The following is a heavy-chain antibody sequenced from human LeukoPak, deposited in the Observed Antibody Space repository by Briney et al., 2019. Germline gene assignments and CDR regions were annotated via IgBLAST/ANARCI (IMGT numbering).Heavy chain of an antibody. V-gene: IGHV3-66*01. CDR3: ARGGLETAVKYFLDY. CDR2: IYRGGST. J-gene: IGHJ4*02. Sequence: GGSLRLSCAASGFTFSSNYVSWVRQAPGKGLEWVSTIYRGGSTYYADSVKGRFTISRDNSKNTVYLQINTLRVEDTAVYYCARGGLETAVKYFLDYWGQGTLITVSS. CDR1: GFTFSSNY. D-gene: IGHD1-1*01.